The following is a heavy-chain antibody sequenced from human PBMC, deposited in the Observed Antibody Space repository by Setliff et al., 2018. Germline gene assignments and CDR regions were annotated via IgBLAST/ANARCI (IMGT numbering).Heavy chain of an antibody. CDR2: IYHSGST. Sequence: SETLSLTCAVSGGSISSSNWWSWVRQPPGKGLEWIGEIYHSGSTNYNPSLKSRVTISEDKSKNQFSLKLSSVTAADTAVYYCARDWGSSGWYFDYWGQGTLVTVSS. V-gene: IGHV4-4*02. J-gene: IGHJ4*02. CDR1: GGSISSSNW. D-gene: IGHD6-19*01. CDR3: ARDWGSSGWYFDY.